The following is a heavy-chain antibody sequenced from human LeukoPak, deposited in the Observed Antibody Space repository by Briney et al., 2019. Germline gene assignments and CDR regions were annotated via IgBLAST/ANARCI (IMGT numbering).Heavy chain of an antibody. V-gene: IGHV4-59*01. CDR3: ARNRRGGYCSGGSCYSGGIYAFDI. Sequence: SETLSLTCAVYGGSFSSYYWSWIRQPPGKGLEWIGYIYYSGSTNYNPSLKSRVTISVDTSKNQFSLKLSSVTAADTAVYYCARNRRGGYCSGGSCYSGGIYAFDIWGQGTMVTVSS. D-gene: IGHD2-15*01. CDR1: GGSFSSYY. J-gene: IGHJ3*02. CDR2: IYYSGST.